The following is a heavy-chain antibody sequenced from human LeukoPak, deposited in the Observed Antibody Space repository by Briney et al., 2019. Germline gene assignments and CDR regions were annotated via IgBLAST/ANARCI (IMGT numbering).Heavy chain of an antibody. D-gene: IGHD2-2*01. Sequence: PGGSLGLSCAASGFTFSSYSMNWVRQAPGKGLEWVSSISTSSSYIYYAASVKGRFTISRDNAKNSLYLQMNSLRAEDTAVYYWASTARDCSSTSCYVLDYWGQGTLVTVSS. V-gene: IGHV3-21*01. CDR3: ASTARDCSSTSCYVLDY. J-gene: IGHJ4*02. CDR1: GFTFSSYS. CDR2: ISTSSSYI.